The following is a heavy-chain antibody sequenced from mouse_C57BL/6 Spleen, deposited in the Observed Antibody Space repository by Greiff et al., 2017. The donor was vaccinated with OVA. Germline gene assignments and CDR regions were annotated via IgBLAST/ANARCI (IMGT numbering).Heavy chain of an antibody. CDR3: ARDDYAAGYFDV. Sequence: QVQLQQPGAELVKPGASVKMSCKASGYTFTSYWITWVKQRPGQGLEWIGDIYPGSGSTNYNEKFKSKATLTVDTSSSTAYMQLSSLTSEDSAVYYCARDDYAAGYFDVWGTGTTVTVSS. J-gene: IGHJ1*03. CDR2: IYPGSGST. D-gene: IGHD2-4*01. V-gene: IGHV1-55*01. CDR1: GYTFTSYW.